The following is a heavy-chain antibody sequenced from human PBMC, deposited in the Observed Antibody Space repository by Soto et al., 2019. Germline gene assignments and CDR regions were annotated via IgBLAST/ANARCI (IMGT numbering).Heavy chain of an antibody. D-gene: IGHD3-10*01. Sequence: GGSLRLSCAASGFTFSTYGMQWVRQAPGKGLEWVAVISYDGYLKYYVDAVKGRFPVARDNSKNTLFLEMNSLRVEDTAVYFCAKDFKVSGSHYGTLNYYYGMDVWGQGTTVTVSS. CDR1: GFTFSTYG. CDR2: ISYDGYLK. V-gene: IGHV3-30*18. CDR3: AKDFKVSGSHYGTLNYYYGMDV. J-gene: IGHJ6*02.